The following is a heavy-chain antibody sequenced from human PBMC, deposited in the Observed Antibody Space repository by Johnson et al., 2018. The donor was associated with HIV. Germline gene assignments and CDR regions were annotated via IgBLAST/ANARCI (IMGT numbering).Heavy chain of an antibody. D-gene: IGHD3-22*01. CDR1: GFTVSSNY. CDR2: INWNGGST. CDR3: ARADITYSYYDSTGYYYHDAFDI. J-gene: IGHJ3*02. Sequence: VQLVESGGGLIQPGGSLRLSCAASGFTVSSNYMSWVRQAPGKGLEWVSGINWNGGSTGYGDSVKGRFTISRDNAKNSLYLQMNSLRAEDTAVYYCARADITYSYYDSTGYYYHDAFDIWGQGTMVTVSS. V-gene: IGHV3-53*01.